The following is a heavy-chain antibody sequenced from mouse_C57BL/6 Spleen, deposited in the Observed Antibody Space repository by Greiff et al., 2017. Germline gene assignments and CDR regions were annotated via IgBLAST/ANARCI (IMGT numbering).Heavy chain of an antibody. Sequence: DVKLVESEGGLVQPGSSMKLSCTASGFTFSDYYMAWVRQVPEKGLEWVANINYDGSSTYYLDSLKSRFIISRDNAKNILYLQMSSLKSEDTATYYCARDYDYDGWYFDVWGTGTTVTVSS. D-gene: IGHD2-4*01. V-gene: IGHV5-16*01. CDR2: INYDGSST. CDR1: GFTFSDYY. CDR3: ARDYDYDGWYFDV. J-gene: IGHJ1*03.